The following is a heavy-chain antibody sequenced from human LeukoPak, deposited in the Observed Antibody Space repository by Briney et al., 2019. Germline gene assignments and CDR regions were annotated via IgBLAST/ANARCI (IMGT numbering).Heavy chain of an antibody. V-gene: IGHV1-2*02. CDR1: GYTFVGYY. CDR3: ARETGGSTLVTLPSDD. J-gene: IGHJ4*02. D-gene: IGHD4-23*01. Sequence: ASVKVSCKASGYTFVGYYIHWVRQAPGQGLEWMGWINPNSGDTNYEQKFQGRVTMTRDRSISTAYMELRWLTSDDTAVYYCARETGGSTLVTLPSDDWGQGTPVTVS. CDR2: INPNSGDT.